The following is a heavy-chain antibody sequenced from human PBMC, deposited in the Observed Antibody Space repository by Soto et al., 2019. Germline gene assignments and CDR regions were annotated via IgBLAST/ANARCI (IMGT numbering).Heavy chain of an antibody. CDR1: GFTFSSYS. Sequence: GGSLRLSCAASGFTFSSYSMNWVRQAPGKGLEWVSSISSSSSYIYYADSVKGRFTISRDNAKNSLYLQMNNLRVEDTAIYYCARAYSGRLPRRADYYYAMDVWGRGTTVTVSS. V-gene: IGHV3-21*01. CDR3: ARAYSGRLPRRADYYYAMDV. D-gene: IGHD2-15*01. J-gene: IGHJ6*02. CDR2: ISSSSSYI.